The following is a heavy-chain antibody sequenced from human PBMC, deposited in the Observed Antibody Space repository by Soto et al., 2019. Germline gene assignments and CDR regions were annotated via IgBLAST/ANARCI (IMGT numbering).Heavy chain of an antibody. Sequence: QITLKESGPTLVKPTQTLTLTCTFSGFSLSTSGVGVGWIRQPPGKALEWLAIIYWDDEKRYSPSLKTRLTVPNDTSKNQVVLTMTNVDPVDTATYYCAHRAYFDSGKQFDYWGQGTLVSVSS. J-gene: IGHJ4*02. CDR3: AHRAYFDSGKQFDY. V-gene: IGHV2-5*02. CDR1: GFSLSTSGVG. D-gene: IGHD3-10*01. CDR2: IYWDDEK.